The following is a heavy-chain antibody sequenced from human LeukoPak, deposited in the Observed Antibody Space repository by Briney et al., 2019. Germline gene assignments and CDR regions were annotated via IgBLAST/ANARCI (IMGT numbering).Heavy chain of an antibody. CDR3: TRGGAAAGFDF. Sequence: SQTLSLTCAISRDSVSSNSAVWNWIRQSPSRGLEWLGRTYYRSRWYNDYAVSVKSRMSVNPDTSKNQFSLQLNSVTPEDTAVYYCTRGGAAAGFDFWGQGTLVTVSS. D-gene: IGHD6-13*01. CDR1: RDSVSSNSAV. J-gene: IGHJ4*02. V-gene: IGHV6-1*01. CDR2: TYYRSRWYN.